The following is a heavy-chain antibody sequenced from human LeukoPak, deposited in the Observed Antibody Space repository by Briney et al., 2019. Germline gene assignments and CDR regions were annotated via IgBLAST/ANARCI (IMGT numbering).Heavy chain of an antibody. V-gene: IGHV2-5*02. D-gene: IGHD3-22*01. CDR1: GFSLSARGVG. Sequence: SGPTLVNPTQTLTLTCTFSGFSLSARGVGVGWIRQPPGKALEWLALISWDDDKRYSPSLKNRLTITKDTSKNQVVLTMTIVDPVDTATYYCAHKYISGYYYFDYWGQGTLVTVSS. CDR2: ISWDDDK. CDR3: AHKYISGYYYFDY. J-gene: IGHJ4*02.